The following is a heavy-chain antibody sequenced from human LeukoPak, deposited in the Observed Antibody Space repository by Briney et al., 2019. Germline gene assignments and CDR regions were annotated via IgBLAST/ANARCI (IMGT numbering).Heavy chain of an antibody. Sequence: SETLSLTCTVSGGSISSSSYYWGWIRQPPGKGLEWIGSIYYSGSTYYNPSLKSRVTISVDTSKNQFSLKLSSVTAADTAVYYCARVAGVGATTIDWFDPWGQGTLVTVSS. CDR2: IYYSGST. CDR1: GGSISSSSYY. J-gene: IGHJ5*02. D-gene: IGHD1-26*01. V-gene: IGHV4-39*07. CDR3: ARVAGVGATTIDWFDP.